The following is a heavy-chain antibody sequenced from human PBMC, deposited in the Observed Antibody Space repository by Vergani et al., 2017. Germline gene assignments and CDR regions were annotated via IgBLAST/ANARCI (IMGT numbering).Heavy chain of an antibody. D-gene: IGHD3-3*01. CDR2: ISYDGSKK. V-gene: IGHV3-30*18. J-gene: IGHJ6*02. CDR3: AKERATYYDFWSGPRGGGYMDV. CDR1: GFTFSSYG. Sequence: QVQLVESGGGVVQPGRSLRLSCAASGFTFSSYGMHWVRQAPGKGLEWVAVISYDGSKKYYADSVKGRFTISRDNSKNTLYLQMNRLRAEDTAVYYCAKERATYYDFWSGPRGGGYMDVWGQGTTVTVSS.